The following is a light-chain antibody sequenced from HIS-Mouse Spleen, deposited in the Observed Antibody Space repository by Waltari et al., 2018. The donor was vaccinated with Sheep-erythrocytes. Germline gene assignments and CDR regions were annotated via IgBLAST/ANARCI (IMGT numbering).Light chain of an antibody. CDR1: SSDVGGYNY. Sequence: QSALTQPRSVSGSPGQSVTISCTGTSSDVGGYNYVSWYQQHPGKDPKLMIYDVSKRPSGLPDRFSGSKSGNTASLTISGLQAEDEADYYCCSYAGSYTWVFGGGTKLTVL. J-gene: IGLJ3*02. CDR3: CSYAGSYTWV. CDR2: DVS. V-gene: IGLV2-11*01.